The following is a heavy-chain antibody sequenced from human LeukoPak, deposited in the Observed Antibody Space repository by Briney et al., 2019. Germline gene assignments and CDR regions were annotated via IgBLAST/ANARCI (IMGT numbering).Heavy chain of an antibody. CDR3: AKEAVAGTLDH. V-gene: IGHV3-66*01. Sequence: GGSLRLSCAASGFTVGSNYMTWVRQAPGKGLEWVSVIYSGGSTYYADSVKGRFTISRDNSKNTLHLQMNSLRAEDTAVYYCAKEAVAGTLDHWGQGTLVTVSS. CDR2: IYSGGST. D-gene: IGHD6-19*01. J-gene: IGHJ4*02. CDR1: GFTVGSNY.